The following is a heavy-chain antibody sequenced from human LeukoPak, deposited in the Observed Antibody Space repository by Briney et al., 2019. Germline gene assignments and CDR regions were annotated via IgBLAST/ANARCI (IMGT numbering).Heavy chain of an antibody. J-gene: IGHJ4*02. V-gene: IGHV4-31*03. CDR2: IYSSGST. D-gene: IGHD4-11*01. CDR1: SASISSGGYY. CDR3: ARTLYGFSTTVTTWGY. Sequence: PSETLSLTCTVSSASISSGGYYWSWIRQHPGEGLEWIGYIYSSGSTYYNPSLKSRVTISVDTSKNRFSLKLSSVIAADTAVYYCARTLYGFSTTVTTWGYWGRGTLVTVSS.